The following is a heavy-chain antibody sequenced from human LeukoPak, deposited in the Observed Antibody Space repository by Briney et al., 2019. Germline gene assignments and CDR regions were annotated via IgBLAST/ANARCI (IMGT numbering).Heavy chain of an antibody. J-gene: IGHJ6*02. D-gene: IGHD3-10*01. Sequence: SQTLSLTCAISGDSVSSNSAAWNWIRQSPSRGLEWLGRTYYRSKWYNDYAVSVKSRITINPDTSKNQFSLQLNSMTPEDTAVYYCAKGKYGSGSYYYYYGMDVWGQGTMVTVSS. CDR3: AKGKYGSGSYYYYYGMDV. CDR1: GDSVSSNSAA. CDR2: TYYRSKWYN. V-gene: IGHV6-1*01.